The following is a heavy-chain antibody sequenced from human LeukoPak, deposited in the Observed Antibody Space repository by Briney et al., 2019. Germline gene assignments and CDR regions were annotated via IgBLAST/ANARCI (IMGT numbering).Heavy chain of an antibody. CDR3: ATEDTAMVRPYFDY. J-gene: IGHJ4*02. D-gene: IGHD5-18*01. Sequence: SVKVSCKASGGTFSSYAISWLRQAPGQGLEWMGRIIPIFGTANYAQKFQGRVTITTDESTSTAYMELSSLRSEDTAVYYCATEDTAMVRPYFDYWGQGTLVTVSS. V-gene: IGHV1-69*05. CDR1: GGTFSSYA. CDR2: IIPIFGTA.